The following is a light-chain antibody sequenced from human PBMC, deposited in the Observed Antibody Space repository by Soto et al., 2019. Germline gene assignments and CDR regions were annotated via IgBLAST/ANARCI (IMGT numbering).Light chain of an antibody. CDR1: SSDVGGFKY. CDR3: YSYTSSSTLGV. J-gene: IGLJ3*02. V-gene: IGLV2-14*01. CDR2: EVN. Sequence: QSALTQPASVSGSPGQSISISCAGTSSDVGGFKYVSWYQHHPDKAPKLMIYEVNIRPSGVSNRFSGSKSANTASLTISGLQAEDEADYYCYSYTSSSTLGVFGGGTQLTVL.